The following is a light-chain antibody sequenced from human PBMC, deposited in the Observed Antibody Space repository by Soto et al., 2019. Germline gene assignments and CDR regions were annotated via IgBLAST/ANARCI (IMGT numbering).Light chain of an antibody. CDR1: QSISSY. CDR2: AAS. Sequence: DIQMTQSPSSLYASVGDRVTITCRASQSISSYLNWYQQKPGKAPKLLSYAASSLQSGVPSRFSGSGSGTDFTLTISSLQTEDFGTYDCQQRYSTPPSTLGPVTKVDIK. J-gene: IGKJ3*01. CDR3: QQRYSTPPST. V-gene: IGKV1-39*01.